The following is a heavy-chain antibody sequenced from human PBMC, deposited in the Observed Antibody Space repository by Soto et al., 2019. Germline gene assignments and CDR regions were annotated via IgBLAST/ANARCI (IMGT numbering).Heavy chain of an antibody. V-gene: IGHV4-59*01. D-gene: IGHD2-2*01. Sequence: SETLSLTCTVSGGSISSYYWSWIRQPPGKGLEWIGYIYYSGSTNYNPSLKSRVTISVDTSKNQFSLKLSSVTAADTAVYYCARDRYQLLGGAIWFDPWGQGTLVTVS. CDR1: GGSISSYY. CDR3: ARDRYQLLGGAIWFDP. J-gene: IGHJ5*02. CDR2: IYYSGST.